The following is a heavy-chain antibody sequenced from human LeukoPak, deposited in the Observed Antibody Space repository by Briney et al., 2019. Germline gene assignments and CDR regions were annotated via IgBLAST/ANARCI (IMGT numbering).Heavy chain of an antibody. Sequence: SETLSLTCAVSGDSMRGSFWSWIRAPPGKGLGWIGYIYYSGAINYNPFPQSRVTISVDASKNQFSLNLNSVTAAHTAVYYCARAEKARPGAFDIWGQGTMVTVSS. V-gene: IGHV4-59*08. CDR2: IYYSGAI. CDR3: ARAEKARPGAFDI. D-gene: IGHD6-6*01. CDR1: GDSMRGSF. J-gene: IGHJ3*02.